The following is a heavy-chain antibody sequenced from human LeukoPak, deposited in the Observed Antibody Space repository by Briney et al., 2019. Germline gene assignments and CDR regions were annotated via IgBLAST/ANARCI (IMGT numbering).Heavy chain of an antibody. J-gene: IGHJ4*02. D-gene: IGHD1-26*01. V-gene: IGHV3-33*01. Sequence: GRSLRLSCAASGFTFSNYAMHWVRQAPGKGLEWLAVIWSDGSNKYYADSVKGRFTISRDSSKNTLYLQMNSLRAEDTAVYYCTRVVGATLHYDYWGQGTLVTVSS. CDR3: TRVVGATLHYDY. CDR2: IWSDGSNK. CDR1: GFTFSNYA.